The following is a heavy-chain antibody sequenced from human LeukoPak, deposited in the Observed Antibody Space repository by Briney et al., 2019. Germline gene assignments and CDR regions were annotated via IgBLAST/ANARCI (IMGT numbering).Heavy chain of an antibody. CDR3: ARDRHCVNGVCHSPPGMDV. V-gene: IGHV3-33*08. D-gene: IGHD2-8*01. CDR2: IWFDKNQ. J-gene: IGHJ6*02. CDR1: GFTFSSYT. Sequence: GGSLRLSCAASGFTFSSYTIHWVRQAPGKGLEWVADIWFDKNQHFADSVKGRFAISRDNSKNTVYLQINSLRAEDTAVYYCARDRHCVNGVCHSPPGMDVWGQGTTVTVSS.